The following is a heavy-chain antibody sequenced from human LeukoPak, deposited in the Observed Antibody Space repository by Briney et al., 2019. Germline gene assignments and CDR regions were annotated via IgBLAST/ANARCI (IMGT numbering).Heavy chain of an antibody. CDR1: GGTFSSYA. CDR3: ARDSGTEPYMGKLDY. D-gene: IGHD1-14*01. V-gene: IGHV1-69*05. Sequence: SVKVSRKASGGTFSSYAISWVRQAPGQGLEWMGGIIPIFGTANYAQKFQGRVTITTDESTSTAYMELSSLRSEDTAVYYCARDSGTEPYMGKLDYWGQGTLVTVSS. CDR2: IIPIFGTA. J-gene: IGHJ4*02.